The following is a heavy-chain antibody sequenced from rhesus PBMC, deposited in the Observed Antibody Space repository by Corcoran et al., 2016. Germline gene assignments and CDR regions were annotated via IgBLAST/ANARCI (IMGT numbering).Heavy chain of an antibody. D-gene: IGHD6-13*01. CDR2: ISGSSGST. Sequence: QVQLQESGPGLVKPSETLSLTCAVSGGSISRSNWWSWLRQPPGKGLEWIGYISGSSGSTYYNPSLKSRVTISTDTSKNQFSLKLSSVTAADTAVYYCARASLSWFPYDYWGQGVLVTVSS. CDR3: ARASLSWFPYDY. V-gene: IGHV4-65*01. J-gene: IGHJ4*01. CDR1: GGSISRSNW.